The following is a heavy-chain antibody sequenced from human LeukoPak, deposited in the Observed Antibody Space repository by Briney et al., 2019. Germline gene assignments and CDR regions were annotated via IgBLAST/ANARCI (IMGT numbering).Heavy chain of an antibody. Sequence: PGGSLRLSCEASGFTFSSYSMNWVRQAPGKGLEWVSSISSSSSYIYYADSVKGRFTISRDNAKNSLYLQMNSLRAEDTAVYYCARDPVVITTIGDAFDIWGQGTMVTVSS. CDR1: GFTFSSYS. CDR3: ARDPVVITTIGDAFDI. J-gene: IGHJ3*02. D-gene: IGHD3-22*01. CDR2: ISSSSSYI. V-gene: IGHV3-21*01.